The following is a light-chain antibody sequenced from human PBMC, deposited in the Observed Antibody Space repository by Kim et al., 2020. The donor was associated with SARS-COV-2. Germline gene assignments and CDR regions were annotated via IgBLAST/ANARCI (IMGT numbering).Light chain of an antibody. CDR3: MTWDSGLRAGV. V-gene: IGLV1-51*01. CDR2: DTD. Sequence: QSVLTQPPSVSAAPGQKVTISCSGGPSNIAKNYVSWYQQLPGTAPKLLIYDTDKRPSGIPGRFAASKSGTTATLDIAGLQTGDEADYFCMTWDSGLRAGVIGGGTKVTVL. J-gene: IGLJ2*01. CDR1: PSNIAKNY.